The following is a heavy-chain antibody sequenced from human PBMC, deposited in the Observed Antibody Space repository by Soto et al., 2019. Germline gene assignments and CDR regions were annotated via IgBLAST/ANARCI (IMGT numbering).Heavy chain of an antibody. Sequence: EVQLVESGGGLVKPGGSLRLSCAASGFTFSNAWMTWVRQAPGKGLEWVGRIKSKGDGETIDYAAPVKGRITISRDDSKNTLYLQKNSLKIEATAVYYCTTGTIMAVACRRRYWGQGTLVTVSS. CDR3: TTGTIMAVACRRRY. V-gene: IGHV3-15*05. D-gene: IGHD6-19*01. CDR2: IKSKGDGETI. J-gene: IGHJ4*02. CDR1: GFTFSNAW.